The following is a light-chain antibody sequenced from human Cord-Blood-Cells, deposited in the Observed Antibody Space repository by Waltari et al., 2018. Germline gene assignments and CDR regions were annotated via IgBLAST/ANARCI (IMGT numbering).Light chain of an antibody. V-gene: IGLV2-14*01. CDR2: DVS. CDR3: SSYTSSSTLV. CDR1: SSDVGGYNY. Sequence: QSALTQPASVSGSAGQTITISCTGTSSDVGGYNYVSWYQQHPGKAPTPRTSDVSNRPPGVSSHVSGSKSGSTASLTISGLQAEDEADYYCSSYTSSSTLVFGGGTRLTVL. J-gene: IGLJ2*01.